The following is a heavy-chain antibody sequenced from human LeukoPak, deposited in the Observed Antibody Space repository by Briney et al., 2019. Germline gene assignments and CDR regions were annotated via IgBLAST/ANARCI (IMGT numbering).Heavy chain of an antibody. D-gene: IGHD2-15*01. CDR3: ATDRLYCSGGSCFRWFDP. CDR2: FDLEDGET. V-gene: IGHV1-24*01. J-gene: IGHJ5*02. CDR1: GYTLTESS. Sequence: GASVKVSCKVSGYTLTESSMHWVRQAPGKGLEWMGGFDLEDGETIYAQKFQGRVTMTEDTSTDTAYMELSSLRSEDTAVYYCATDRLYCSGGSCFRWFDPWGQGTLVTVSS.